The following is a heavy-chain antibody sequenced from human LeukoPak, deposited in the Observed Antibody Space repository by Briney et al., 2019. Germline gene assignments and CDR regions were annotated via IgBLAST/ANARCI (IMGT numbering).Heavy chain of an antibody. CDR1: GGTFSSYA. CDR2: IIPIFGTA. J-gene: IGHJ4*02. CDR3: ATWGTEYFDY. Sequence: SVTVSCTASGGTFSSYAISWVRQAPGQGLEWMGGIIPIFGTANYAQKFQGRVTITADESTSTAYMELSSLRSEDTAVYYCATWGTEYFDYRGQGTLVTVSS. V-gene: IGHV1-69*13. D-gene: IGHD1-1*01.